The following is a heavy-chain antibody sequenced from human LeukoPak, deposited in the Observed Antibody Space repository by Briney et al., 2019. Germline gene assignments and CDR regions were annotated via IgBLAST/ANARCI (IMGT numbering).Heavy chain of an antibody. CDR2: ISSSSSTI. CDR3: ARWGMITFGGVIVRTDAFDI. CDR1: GFTFSSYS. Sequence: KAGGSLRLSCAASGFTFSSYSMNWVRQAPRKGLEWVSYISSSSSTIYYADSVEGRFTISRDNAKNSLYLQMNSLRDEDTAVYYCARWGMITFGGVIVRTDAFDIWGQGTMVTVSS. V-gene: IGHV3-48*02. J-gene: IGHJ3*02. D-gene: IGHD3-16*02.